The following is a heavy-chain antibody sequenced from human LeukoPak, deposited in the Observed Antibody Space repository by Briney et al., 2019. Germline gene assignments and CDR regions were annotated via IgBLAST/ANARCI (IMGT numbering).Heavy chain of an antibody. V-gene: IGHV3-21*01. CDR1: GFTFSSHS. D-gene: IGHD4-11*01. Sequence: GGSLRLSCAASGFTFSSHSMNWVRQAPGKGLEWVSSISSSSSYIYYADSVKGRFTISRDNAKNSLYLQMNSLRAEDTAVYYCAREVVYSNYAFDYWGQGTLVTVSS. CDR3: AREVVYSNYAFDY. J-gene: IGHJ4*02. CDR2: ISSSSSYI.